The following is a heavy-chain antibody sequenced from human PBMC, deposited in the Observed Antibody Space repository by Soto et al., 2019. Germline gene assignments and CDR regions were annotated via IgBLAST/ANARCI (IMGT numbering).Heavy chain of an antibody. J-gene: IGHJ2*01. D-gene: IGHD4-4*01. V-gene: IGHV4-39*01. Sequence: SETLSLTCTVSGGSISSSSYYWGWIRQPPGKGLEWIGSIYYSGSTYYNPSLKSRVTISVDTSKNRFSLTLSCVTAADTAVYYCARHDYSNYWYFDLWGRGTLVTVSS. CDR3: ARHDYSNYWYFDL. CDR2: IYYSGST. CDR1: GGSISSSSYY.